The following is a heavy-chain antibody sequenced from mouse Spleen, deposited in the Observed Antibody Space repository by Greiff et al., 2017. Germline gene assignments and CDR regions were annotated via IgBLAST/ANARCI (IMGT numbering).Heavy chain of an antibody. CDR2: ISSGGSYT. D-gene: IGHD1-1*01. CDR1: GFTFSNYA. CDR3: ARHYYGSSRGYAMDY. Sequence: DVMLVESGGGLVKPGGSLKLSCAASGFTFSNYAMSWVRQTPEKRLEWVATISSGGSYTYYPDSVKGRFTISRDNAKNTLYLQMSSLRSEDTAMYYCARHYYGSSRGYAMDYWGQGTSVTVSS. V-gene: IGHV5-9-1*01. J-gene: IGHJ4*01.